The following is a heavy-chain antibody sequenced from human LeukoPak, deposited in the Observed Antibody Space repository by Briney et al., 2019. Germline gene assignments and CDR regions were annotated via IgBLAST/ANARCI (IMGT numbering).Heavy chain of an antibody. D-gene: IGHD3-3*01. J-gene: IGHJ4*02. Sequence: GASVKVSCKTSGYTFSNFGISWVRQAPGQWLEWMGLITVYNGNTKYAQKVQGRVTMTTDTSTSTAYMELRSLRSDDTAVYYCARDLANTRYYDFWSGYPRGDYWGQGTLVTVSS. CDR3: ARDLANTRYYDFWSGYPRGDY. CDR1: GYTFSNFG. CDR2: ITVYNGNT. V-gene: IGHV1-18*01.